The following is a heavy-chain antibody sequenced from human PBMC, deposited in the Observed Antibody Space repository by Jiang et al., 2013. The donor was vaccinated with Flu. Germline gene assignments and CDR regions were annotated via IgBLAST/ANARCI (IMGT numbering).Heavy chain of an antibody. Sequence: QLLESGGGVVQPGRSLRLSCAASGFTFSSYAMHWVRQAPGKGLEWVAVISYDGSNKYYADSVKGRFTISRDNSKNTLYLQMNSLRAEDTAVYYCARGEVGLLPAIDYWGQGTLVTVSS. CDR2: ISYDGSNK. J-gene: IGHJ4*02. D-gene: IGHD3-22*01. CDR1: GFTFSSYA. CDR3: ARGEVGLLPAIDY. V-gene: IGHV3-30*01.